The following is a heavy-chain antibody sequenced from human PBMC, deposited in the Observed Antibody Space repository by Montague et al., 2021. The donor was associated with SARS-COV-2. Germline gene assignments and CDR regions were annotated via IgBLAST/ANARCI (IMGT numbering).Heavy chain of an antibody. CDR2: IYWDDDK. D-gene: IGHD3-3*01. CDR3: ARRITIYAFDI. Sequence: VKPTQTLTLTCTFSGFSLSTSGVGVGWIRQPPGKALEWLALIYWDDDKRYSPSLKSRLTITKDTSKNQVVLTMTNTDPVDTATYYCARRITIYAFDIWGQGTMVTVSS. V-gene: IGHV2-5*02. CDR1: GFSLSTSGVG. J-gene: IGHJ3*02.